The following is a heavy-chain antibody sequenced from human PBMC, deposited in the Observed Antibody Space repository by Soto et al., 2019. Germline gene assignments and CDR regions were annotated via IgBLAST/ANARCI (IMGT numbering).Heavy chain of an antibody. Sequence: QVQLVESGGGVVQPGRSLRLSCAASGFTFSSYGMHWVRQAPGKGLEWVAVISYDGSNKYYADPVKGRFTISRDNSKNTLYLQMNSLRAEDTAVYYCAKVFGGADFDYWGQGTLVTVSS. CDR1: GFTFSSYG. J-gene: IGHJ4*02. D-gene: IGHD3-10*02. CDR2: ISYDGSNK. V-gene: IGHV3-30*18. CDR3: AKVFGGADFDY.